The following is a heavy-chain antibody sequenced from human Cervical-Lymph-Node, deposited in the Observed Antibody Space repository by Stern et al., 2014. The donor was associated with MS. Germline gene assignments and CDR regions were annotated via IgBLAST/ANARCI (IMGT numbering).Heavy chain of an antibody. D-gene: IGHD3-16*01. V-gene: IGHV1-69*01. CDR3: ARNVGDTTLGH. Sequence: VQLVESGAEVKKSGSSVKVSCKASGCTLRSYVITWARQASGQGPEWMGEISPIFGTATYAQQFQGRVTITADEYTSTVYMELSSLRSEDTAVYYCARNVGDTTLGHWGQGSQVIVSS. CDR1: GCTLRSYV. J-gene: IGHJ4*02. CDR2: ISPIFGTA.